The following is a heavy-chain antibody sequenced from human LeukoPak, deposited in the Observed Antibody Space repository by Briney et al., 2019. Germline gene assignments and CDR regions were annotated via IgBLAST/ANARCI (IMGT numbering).Heavy chain of an antibody. J-gene: IGHJ4*02. Sequence: ASVKVSSKASGYTFTGYYMHWVRQAPGQGLEWMGRINPNSGGTNYAQKFQGRVTMTRDTSISTAYMELSRLRSDDTAVYYCATSDYSSSSEYYFDYWGQGTLVTVSS. V-gene: IGHV1-2*06. CDR2: INPNSGGT. D-gene: IGHD6-6*01. CDR3: ATSDYSSSSEYYFDY. CDR1: GYTFTGYY.